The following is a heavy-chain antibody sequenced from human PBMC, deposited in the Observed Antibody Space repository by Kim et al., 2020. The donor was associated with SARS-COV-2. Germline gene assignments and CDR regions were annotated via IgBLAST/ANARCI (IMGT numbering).Heavy chain of an antibody. V-gene: IGHV3-48*04. CDR3: ARETTRDPFYYDYGMDV. Sequence: GGSLRLSCAASGFTFSDYAMNWVRQAPGKGLEWVSYISGTSRTTYYADSVKGRFTISRDNAKNSLYLQMNSLRAVDTAVYYCARETTRDPFYYDYGMDVWGQGSTVTAAS. J-gene: IGHJ6*01. CDR2: ISGTSRTT. D-gene: IGHD2-21*01. CDR1: GFTFSDYA.